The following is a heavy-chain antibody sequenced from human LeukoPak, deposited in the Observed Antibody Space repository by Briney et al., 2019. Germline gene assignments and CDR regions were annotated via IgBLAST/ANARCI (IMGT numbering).Heavy chain of an antibody. CDR2: ISGSGGST. J-gene: IGHJ4*02. CDR1: GFTFSSYA. D-gene: IGHD4-17*01. CDR3: ARVLWNGDYPRFDY. V-gene: IGHV3-23*01. Sequence: PGGSLRLSCAASGFTFSSYAMSWVRQAPGKGLEWVSAISGSGGSTYYADPVKGRFTISRDNSKNTLYLQMNSLRAEDTAVYYCARVLWNGDYPRFDYWGQGTLVTVSS.